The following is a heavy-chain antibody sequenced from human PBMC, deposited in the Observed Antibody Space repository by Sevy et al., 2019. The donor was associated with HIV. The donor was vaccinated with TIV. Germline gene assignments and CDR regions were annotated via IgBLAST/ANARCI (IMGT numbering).Heavy chain of an antibody. CDR3: AKGFYGAFDP. D-gene: IGHD4-17*01. CDR2: VYYSGST. J-gene: IGHJ5*02. CDR1: GGPMTTYY. Sequence: SETLSLTCTVSGGPMTTYYWSWLRQPPGKGLEWIGYVYYSGSTNYNPSLISRVTISVDTSKNQFSLKLTSVTAADTAVYYCAKGFYGAFDPWGQGTLVTVSS. V-gene: IGHV4-59*03.